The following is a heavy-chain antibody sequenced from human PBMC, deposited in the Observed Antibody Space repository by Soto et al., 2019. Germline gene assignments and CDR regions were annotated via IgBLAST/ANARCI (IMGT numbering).Heavy chain of an antibody. CDR1: GGSISSSSYY. V-gene: IGHV4-39*01. J-gene: IGHJ5*02. CDR2: IYYSGST. D-gene: IGHD2-2*01. Sequence: QLQLQESGPGLVKPSETLSLTCTVSGGSISSSSYYWGWIRQPPGKGLEWIGSIYYSGSTYYNPSLKSRVTISVDTSKNQFSLKLSSVTAADTAVYYCARGRVVVVPAAIHWFAPWGQGTLVTVSS. CDR3: ARGRVVVVPAAIHWFAP.